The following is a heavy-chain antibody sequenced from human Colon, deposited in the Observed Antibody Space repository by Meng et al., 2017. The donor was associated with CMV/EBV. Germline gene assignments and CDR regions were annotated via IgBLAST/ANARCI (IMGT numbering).Heavy chain of an antibody. CDR1: GFSFTNYE. J-gene: IGHJ4*02. CDR3: AKDWTQDGLFTFDF. D-gene: IGHD1-1*01. Sequence: GESLKISCAASGFSFTNYEMNWVRQTPSKGLEWVSIIYQDGRQFYADSVKGRFTISRDNSRDTVYLQMTDLRADDTATYFCAKDWTQDGLFTFDFWGRGTVVTVSS. V-gene: IGHV3-23*03. CDR2: IYQDGRQ.